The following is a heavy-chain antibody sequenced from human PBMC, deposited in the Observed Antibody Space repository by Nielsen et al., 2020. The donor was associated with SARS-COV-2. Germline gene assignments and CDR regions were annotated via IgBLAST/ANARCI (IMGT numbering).Heavy chain of an antibody. Sequence: GESLKISCAASGFTFSSYGMHWVRQAPGKGLEWVAVISYDGSNKYYADSVKGRFTISRDNSKNTLYLQMNSLGAEDTAVYYCAREVEGSWSGYYSYYFDYWGQGTLVTVSS. CDR2: ISYDGSNK. CDR3: AREVEGSWSGYYSYYFDY. D-gene: IGHD3-3*01. V-gene: IGHV3-30*03. CDR1: GFTFSSYG. J-gene: IGHJ4*02.